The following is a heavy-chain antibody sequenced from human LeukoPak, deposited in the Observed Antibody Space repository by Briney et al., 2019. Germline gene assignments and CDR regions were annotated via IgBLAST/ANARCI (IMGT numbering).Heavy chain of an antibody. Sequence: SETPSLTCTVSGGSTSTTSYYWGGIRQPPGKGLEWIGSVYYSGTSYYNPSLKSRVTISIDTSKNQFSLKLSSVTAADTAVYYCARTEESGYSYRYFGYYYYMDVWGKGTTVTVSS. V-gene: IGHV4-39*07. CDR2: VYYSGTS. CDR1: GGSTSTTSYY. D-gene: IGHD5-18*01. CDR3: ARTEESGYSYRYFGYYYYMDV. J-gene: IGHJ6*03.